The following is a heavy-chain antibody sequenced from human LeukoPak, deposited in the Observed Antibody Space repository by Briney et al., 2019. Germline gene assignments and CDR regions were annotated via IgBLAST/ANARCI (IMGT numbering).Heavy chain of an antibody. D-gene: IGHD3-10*01. CDR3: ARKGYYGSGGGGYYFGY. V-gene: IGHV4-31*03. CDR1: GGSISSGGYY. CDR2: IYYSGST. Sequence: SQTLSLTCTVSGGSISSGGYYWSWIRQHPGKGLEWIGYIYYSGSTYYNPSLKSRVTISVDTSKNQFSLKLSSVTAADTAVDYWARKGYYGSGGGGYYFGYWGQGTLVTVSS. J-gene: IGHJ4*02.